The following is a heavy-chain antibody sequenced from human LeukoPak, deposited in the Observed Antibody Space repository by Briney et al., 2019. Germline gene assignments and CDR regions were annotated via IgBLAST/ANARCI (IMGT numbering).Heavy chain of an antibody. CDR2: TYYRSKWYN. D-gene: IGHD6-19*01. CDR1: GDSVSSNSAA. V-gene: IGHV6-1*01. CDR3: ARGTTQWLVLTPPFDY. Sequence: SQTLSLTCAISGDSVSSNSAAWNWIRQSPSRGLEWLGRTYYRSKWYNDYAVSVKSRITINPDTSKNQFSLQLNSVTPEDTAVYYCARGTTQWLVLTPPFDYWGQGTLVTVSS. J-gene: IGHJ4*02.